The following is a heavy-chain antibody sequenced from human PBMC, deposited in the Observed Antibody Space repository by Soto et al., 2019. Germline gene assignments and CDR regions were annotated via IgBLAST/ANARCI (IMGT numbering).Heavy chain of an antibody. CDR1: GGSVSSSSYY. Sequence: SETLSLTCSVSGGSVSSSSYYWGWVRQPPGKGLVGIGTIYYTGSTSYSPSLKSRVTISVDTSKTQSSLNLISVTAADTAVYYCAGRRAGDYYFDYWGQGTLVTVSS. CDR2: IYYTGST. D-gene: IGHD1-26*01. J-gene: IGHJ4*02. V-gene: IGHV4-39*01. CDR3: AGRRAGDYYFDY.